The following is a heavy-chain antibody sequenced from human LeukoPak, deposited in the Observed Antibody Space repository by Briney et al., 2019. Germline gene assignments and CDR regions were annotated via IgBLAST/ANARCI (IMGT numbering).Heavy chain of an antibody. Sequence: GGSLRLSCAASGFNLSHAWMSWVRQAPGKGPEGVGRIKSKTEGGTTDHAAPVKGRFTISRDDSKNTLYVQMNSLKTEDTAVYYCTTDRVVGRSGWNNADHWGQGTLVTVSS. J-gene: IGHJ4*02. CDR3: TTDRVVGRSGWNNADH. CDR1: GFNLSHAW. CDR2: IKSKTEGGTT. V-gene: IGHV3-15*01. D-gene: IGHD6-19*01.